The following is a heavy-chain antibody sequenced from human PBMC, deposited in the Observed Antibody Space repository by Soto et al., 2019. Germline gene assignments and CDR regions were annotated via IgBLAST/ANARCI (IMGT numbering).Heavy chain of an antibody. CDR1: GGPYNSFA. D-gene: IGHD3-10*01. CDR2: IIPVFGTA. V-gene: IGHV1-69*13. CDR3: ARFLGGAGSYYDGQNYNYYNGMDV. Sequence: SVKVSCKGSGGPYNSFAISWVRQAPGQGLEWIGGIIPVFGTATYAQKFKGRVTITAEESTSTAYMELSSLTSEDTAVYYCARFLGGAGSYYDGQNYNYYNGMDVWGQGTTVTVSS. J-gene: IGHJ6*02.